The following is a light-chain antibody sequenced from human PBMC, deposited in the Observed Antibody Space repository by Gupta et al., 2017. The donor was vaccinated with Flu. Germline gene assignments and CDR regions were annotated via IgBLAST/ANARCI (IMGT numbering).Light chain of an antibody. CDR3: YSTDGSGNHRGM. Sequence: SSELTQSPSVSVSPGQTARITCSGDALPKKYAYWYQQRSGQAPVLVIYEDDKRPSGIPEKFSGSSSGTMATLTISGAQVEDEADYYCYSTDGSGNHRGMFGGGTKLTVL. V-gene: IGLV3-10*01. CDR2: EDD. CDR1: ALPKKY. J-gene: IGLJ3*02.